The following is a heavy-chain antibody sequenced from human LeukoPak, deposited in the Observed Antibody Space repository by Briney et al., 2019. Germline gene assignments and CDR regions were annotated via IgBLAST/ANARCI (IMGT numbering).Heavy chain of an antibody. D-gene: IGHD2-2*01. CDR3: ARDWGSIVVVPAAPENYFDY. Sequence: PGGPLRLSCAASGFTFSSYAMHWVRQAPGKGLEWVAVISYDGSNKYYADSVKGRFTISRDNSKNTLYLQMNSLRAEDTAVYYCARDWGSIVVVPAAPENYFDYWGQGTLVTVSS. CDR1: GFTFSSYA. CDR2: ISYDGSNK. V-gene: IGHV3-30*04. J-gene: IGHJ4*02.